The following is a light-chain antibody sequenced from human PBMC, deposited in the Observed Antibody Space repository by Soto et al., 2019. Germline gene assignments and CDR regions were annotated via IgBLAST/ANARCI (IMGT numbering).Light chain of an antibody. Sequence: DIQMTQSPSDMSASVGDRVTITCRASQTIITYLNWYQQKPGKAPRLLIYDASSLLSGVPSRFSGSGSGTDFTLTIASLQPEDFSTYYCQQSDSTPYTFGQGTKVDI. CDR2: DAS. V-gene: IGKV1-39*01. J-gene: IGKJ2*01. CDR1: QTIITY. CDR3: QQSDSTPYT.